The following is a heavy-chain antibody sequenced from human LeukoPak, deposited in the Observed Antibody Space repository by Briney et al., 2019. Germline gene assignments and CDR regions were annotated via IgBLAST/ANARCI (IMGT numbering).Heavy chain of an antibody. CDR2: IKQDGSEK. CDR3: ARVAVPPGWISVDGGYYFDC. D-gene: IGHD5-12*01. CDR1: GFTFSSYW. J-gene: IGHJ4*02. Sequence: GGSLRLSFAASGFTFSSYWMSWVRPAPGKGLEWVANIKQDGSEKYYVDSVKGRFTISRDNAKNSLYLQMNSLRAEDTAVYYCARVAVPPGWISVDGGYYFDCWGQGTLVTVSS. V-gene: IGHV3-7*01.